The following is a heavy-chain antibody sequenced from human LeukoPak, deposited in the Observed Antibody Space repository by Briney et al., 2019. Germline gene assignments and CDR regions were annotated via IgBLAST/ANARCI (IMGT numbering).Heavy chain of an antibody. CDR1: GGSISSGGYY. Sequence: SETLSLTCTVSGGSISSGGYYWSWIRQHPGKGLEWIGYIYYSGSTYYNPSLKSRVTISVDTSKNQFSLKLSSVTAADTAVYYRARDSGTRSGWFDPWGQGTLVTVSS. D-gene: IGHD1-1*01. J-gene: IGHJ5*02. CDR3: ARDSGTRSGWFDP. CDR2: IYYSGST. V-gene: IGHV4-31*03.